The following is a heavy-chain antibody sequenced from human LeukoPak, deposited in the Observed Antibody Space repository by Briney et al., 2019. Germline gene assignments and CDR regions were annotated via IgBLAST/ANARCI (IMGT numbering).Heavy chain of an antibody. Sequence: GGSPRLSCAASGFTFSSYWMSWVRQAPGKGLEWVSSISSSSSYIYYADSVKGRFTISRDNSKNTLYLQMNSLRAEDTALYYCAKENPHNDYWGQGTLVTVSS. V-gene: IGHV3-21*04. CDR3: AKENPHNDY. J-gene: IGHJ4*02. CDR1: GFTFSSYW. CDR2: ISSSSSYI.